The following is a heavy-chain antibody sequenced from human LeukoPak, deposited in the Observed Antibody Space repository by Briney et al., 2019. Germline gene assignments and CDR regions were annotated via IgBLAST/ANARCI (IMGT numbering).Heavy chain of an antibody. CDR3: ARDDRPATMIVVAADY. D-gene: IGHD3-22*01. Sequence: GGSLRLSCAASGFAFSHYTMQWVRQAPGKGLEWVAVISYDGDYKYYADSVKGRFTISRDDSKNTLYLQMNSLRAEDTAVYYCARDDRPATMIVVAADYWGQGTLVTVSS. J-gene: IGHJ4*02. CDR2: ISYDGDYK. CDR1: GFAFSHYT. V-gene: IGHV3-30*04.